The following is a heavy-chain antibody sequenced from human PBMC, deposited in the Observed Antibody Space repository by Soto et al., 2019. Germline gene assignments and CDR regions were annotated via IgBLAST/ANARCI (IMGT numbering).Heavy chain of an antibody. CDR3: ARGPTDYYDKSGDYCLDY. J-gene: IGHJ4*02. Sequence: QVQLVQSGAEVKKPGASVMVSCKGSGYSFITYGMCWVRQAPGQGLEWVGWISTYNGNTKYVESLQGRVTMTTDTTTSTAYMELRSLRSDDTAVYYCARGPTDYYDKSGDYCLDYWGQGTLVTVSP. V-gene: IGHV1-18*01. D-gene: IGHD3-22*01. CDR1: GYSFITYG. CDR2: ISTYNGNT.